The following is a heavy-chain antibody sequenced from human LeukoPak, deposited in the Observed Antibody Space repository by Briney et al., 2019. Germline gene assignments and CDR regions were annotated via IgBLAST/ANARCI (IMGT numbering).Heavy chain of an antibody. CDR3: ARSRAQYYYDSSGPVDY. Sequence: GGSLRLSCAASGFTFSSCWTSWVRQAPGKGLEWVANIKQDGSEKYYVDSVKGRFTISRDNAKNSLYLQMNSLRAEDTAVYYCARSRAQYYYDSSGPVDYWGQGTLVTVSS. V-gene: IGHV3-7*01. D-gene: IGHD3-22*01. J-gene: IGHJ4*02. CDR2: IKQDGSEK. CDR1: GFTFSSCW.